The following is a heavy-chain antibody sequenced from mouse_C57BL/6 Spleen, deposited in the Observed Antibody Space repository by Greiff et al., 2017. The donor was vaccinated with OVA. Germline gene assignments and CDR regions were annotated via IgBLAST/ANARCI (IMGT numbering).Heavy chain of an antibody. CDR1: GYSITSGYY. D-gene: IGHD1-1*01. CDR3: ARAFYGSSYDY. CDR2: ISYDGSN. V-gene: IGHV3-6*01. Sequence: EVQRVESGPGLVKPSQSLSLTCSVTGYSITSGYYWNWIRQFPGNKLEWMGYISYDGSNNYNPSLKNRISITRDTSKNQFFLKLNSLTTEDTATYYCARAFYGSSYDYWGQGTTLTVSS. J-gene: IGHJ2*01.